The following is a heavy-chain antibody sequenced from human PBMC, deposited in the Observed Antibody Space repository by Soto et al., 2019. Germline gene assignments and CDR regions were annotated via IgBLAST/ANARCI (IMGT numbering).Heavy chain of an antibody. CDR3: ARAQGSQRTYSEGQFDL. CDR1: GCSVTSGDYW. CDR2: IYSRGST. D-gene: IGHD3-10*01. Sequence: QVQLQESGPGLVKPSETLSLTCTVSGCSVTSGDYWWTWIRQHPEKGLEWIGHIYSRGSTYHSPSLKSRVAISVDSSKIQFALKVTSMTAADTAVYFCARAQGSQRTYSEGQFDLWGQGTLITVSS. J-gene: IGHJ5*02. V-gene: IGHV4-31*03.